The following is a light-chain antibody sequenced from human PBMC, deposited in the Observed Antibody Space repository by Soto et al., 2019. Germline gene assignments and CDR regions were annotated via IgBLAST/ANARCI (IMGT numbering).Light chain of an antibody. CDR3: QTWSTDIRV. Sequence: QPVLTQPPSASASLGASVKLTCTLSSGHNSYAIAWHQQQPEKGPRYLMKLNSDGSHSKGDGIPERFSGSSSGAERYLTISSRQSEDEADYYCQTWSTDIRVFGGGTKLTVL. V-gene: IGLV4-69*01. CDR2: LNSDGSH. CDR1: SGHNSYA. J-gene: IGLJ3*02.